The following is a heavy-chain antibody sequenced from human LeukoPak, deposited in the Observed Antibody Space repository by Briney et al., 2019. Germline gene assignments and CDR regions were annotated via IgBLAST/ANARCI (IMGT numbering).Heavy chain of an antibody. CDR3: ARKTYYYDSSGYYLDP. Sequence: SVKVSCKGSGGTFSSYAISWVRQAPGQGLEWMGRIIPILGIANYAQKFQGRVTITADKSTSTAYMELSSLRSEDTVVYYCARKTYYYDSSGYYLDPWGQGTLVTVSS. J-gene: IGHJ5*02. CDR1: GGTFSSYA. V-gene: IGHV1-69*04. CDR2: IIPILGIA. D-gene: IGHD3-22*01.